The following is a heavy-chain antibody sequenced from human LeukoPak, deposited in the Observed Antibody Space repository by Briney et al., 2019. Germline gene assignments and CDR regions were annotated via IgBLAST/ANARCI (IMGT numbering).Heavy chain of an antibody. D-gene: IGHD3-22*01. CDR3: AREGASGYYSHFDY. V-gene: IGHV3-48*03. CDR1: GFTFSSYG. Sequence: GGSLRLSCAASGFTFSSYGMNWVRQAPGKGLEWVSYISSSGSTIYYADSVKGRFTISRDNAKNSLYLQMNSLRAEDTAVYYCAREGASGYYSHFDYWGQGTLVTVSS. J-gene: IGHJ4*02. CDR2: ISSSGSTI.